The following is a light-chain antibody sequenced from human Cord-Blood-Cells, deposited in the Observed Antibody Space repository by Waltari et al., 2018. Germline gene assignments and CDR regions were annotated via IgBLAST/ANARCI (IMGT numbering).Light chain of an antibody. Sequence: VTISCTGTSSDVGGYNYVSWYQQHPGKAPKLMIYEVSKRPSGVPDRFSGSKSGNTASLTVSGLQAEDEADYYCSSYAGSNNVVFGGGTKLTVL. J-gene: IGLJ2*01. CDR1: SSDVGGYNY. CDR3: SSYAGSNNVV. V-gene: IGLV2-8*01. CDR2: EVS.